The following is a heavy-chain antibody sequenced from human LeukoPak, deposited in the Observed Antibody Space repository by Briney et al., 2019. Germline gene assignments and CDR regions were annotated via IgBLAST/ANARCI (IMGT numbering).Heavy chain of an antibody. CDR2: IHFTGRT. CDR3: ARGGGYSPLPGEYYFDY. D-gene: IGHD5-18*01. V-gene: IGHV4-31*11. Sequence: PSQTLSLTCAVSGGSISSGGYSWSWIRQQPGKGLEWIGYIHFTGRTSYSPSLQSRVSISVDTSNIQFSLKLTSVTAADAGVYYCARGGGYSPLPGEYYFDYWGQGTLVTVSS. CDR1: GGSISSGGYS. J-gene: IGHJ4*02.